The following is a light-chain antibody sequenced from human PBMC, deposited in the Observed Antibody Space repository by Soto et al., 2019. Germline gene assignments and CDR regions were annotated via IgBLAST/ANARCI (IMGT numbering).Light chain of an antibody. V-gene: IGLV1-36*01. Sequence: QSALTQPPSVSEAPRQRVTISCSGSSSNIGNNAVNWYRQLPGKAPKLLIYYDDLLPSGVSDRFSGSKSGTSASLAISGLQSEDEADYYCAAWDDSPNGVVFGGGTKLTVL. CDR3: AAWDDSPNGVV. CDR1: SSNIGNNA. CDR2: YDD. J-gene: IGLJ2*01.